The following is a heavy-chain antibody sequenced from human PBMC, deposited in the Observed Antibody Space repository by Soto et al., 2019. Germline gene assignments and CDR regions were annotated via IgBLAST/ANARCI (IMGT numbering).Heavy chain of an antibody. CDR1: GGSFSGYY. CDR2: INHSGST. Sequence: QVQLQQWGAGLLKPSETLSLTCAVYGGSFSGYYWSWIRQPPGKGLEWIGEINHSGSTNYNPSLKSRVTISVDPFKNQFSLTLSSVTAADTEVYYCARRINWFDPWGQGTLVTVSS. CDR3: ARRINWFDP. J-gene: IGHJ5*02. V-gene: IGHV4-34*01.